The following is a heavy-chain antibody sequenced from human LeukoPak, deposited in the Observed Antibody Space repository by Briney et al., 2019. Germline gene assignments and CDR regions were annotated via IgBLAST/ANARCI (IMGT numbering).Heavy chain of an antibody. CDR3: ARDLAFGDFERYFDI. D-gene: IGHD4-17*01. Sequence: GSLRLSCAASGFTFSSYSMNWVRQAPGMGLEWVSSINWNGERIGVAESVEGRFTISRDNARSSVYLQMNSLRVEDTAFYYCARDLAFGDFERYFDIWGRGALVTVSS. CDR1: GFTFSSYS. CDR2: INWNGERI. V-gene: IGHV3-20*04. J-gene: IGHJ2*01.